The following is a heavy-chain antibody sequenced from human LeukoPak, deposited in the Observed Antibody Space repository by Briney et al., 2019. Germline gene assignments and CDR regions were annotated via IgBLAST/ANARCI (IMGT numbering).Heavy chain of an antibody. V-gene: IGHV3-23*01. D-gene: IGHD4-17*01. CDR2: IGGRDSGT. J-gene: IGHJ4*02. CDR1: GFIFSNYA. Sequence: GASLRLSCAASGFIFSNYAMSWVRQAPGKGLEWVSAIGGRDSGTYYADSVRGRFTVSRDDPKNTLYLQMNTLRAEDTAVYYCAKDRQGDYGDFDSPDYWGQGTLVTVSS. CDR3: AKDRQGDYGDFDSPDY.